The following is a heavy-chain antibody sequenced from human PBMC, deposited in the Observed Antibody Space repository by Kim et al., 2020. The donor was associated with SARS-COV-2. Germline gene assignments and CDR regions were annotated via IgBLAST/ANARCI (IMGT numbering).Heavy chain of an antibody. Sequence: GESLKISCKGSGYSFTSYWIGWVRQMPGKGLEWMVIIYPGDSDTRYSPSFQGQVTISADKSISTAYLQWSSLKASDTAMYYCARGRAAAGTGFDPWGQGTLVTVSS. D-gene: IGHD6-13*01. J-gene: IGHJ5*02. V-gene: IGHV5-51*01. CDR1: GYSFTSYW. CDR3: ARGRAAAGTGFDP. CDR2: IYPGDSDT.